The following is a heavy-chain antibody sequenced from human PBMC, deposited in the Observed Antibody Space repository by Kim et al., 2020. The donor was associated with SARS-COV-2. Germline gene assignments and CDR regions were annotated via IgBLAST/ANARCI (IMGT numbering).Heavy chain of an antibody. V-gene: IGHV4-59*01. CDR2: IYYSGST. J-gene: IGHJ5*02. D-gene: IGHD6-13*01. CDR3: ARTPGYSSSWYRKWGFWFDP. Sequence: SETLSLTCTVSGGSISSYYWSWIRQPPGKGLEWIGYIYYSGSTNYNPSLKSRVTISVDTSKNQFSLKLSSVTAADTAVYYCARTPGYSSSWYRKWGFWFDPWGQGTLVTVSS. CDR1: GGSISSYY.